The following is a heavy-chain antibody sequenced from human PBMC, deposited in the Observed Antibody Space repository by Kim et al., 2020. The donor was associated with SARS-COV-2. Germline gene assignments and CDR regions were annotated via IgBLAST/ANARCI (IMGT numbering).Heavy chain of an antibody. J-gene: IGHJ4*02. CDR3: ARSVTHDY. CDR2: YRAST. D-gene: IGHD4-4*01. V-gene: IGHV4-59*01. Sequence: YRASTNHDPSLRRRVTRSVDPPKNQFALKLSSVTAADTAVYYCARSVTHDYWGQGTLVTVSS.